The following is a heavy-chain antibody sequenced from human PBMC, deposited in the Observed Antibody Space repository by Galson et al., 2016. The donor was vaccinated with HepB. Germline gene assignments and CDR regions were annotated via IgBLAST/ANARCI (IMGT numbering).Heavy chain of an antibody. CDR1: GFPFSTYS. CDR2: FSGSTSYI. V-gene: IGHV3-21*01. Sequence: SLRLSCAASGFPFSTYSMNWVRQAPGKGLEWVSSFSGSTSYIYNADSVKGRLTISRDNAKNSLYLQMNSLRAEDTAVYYCARDLQGYCVSTSCYYYYGMGVWGQGTTVTVSS. D-gene: IGHD2-2*01. J-gene: IGHJ6*01. CDR3: ARDLQGYCVSTSCYYYYGMGV.